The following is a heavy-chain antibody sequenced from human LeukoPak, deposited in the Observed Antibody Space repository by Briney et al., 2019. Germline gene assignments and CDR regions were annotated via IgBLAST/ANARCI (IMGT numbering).Heavy chain of an antibody. CDR1: GGSISSYY. V-gene: IGHV4-59*08. CDR3: AGLRDYYESSGYSFYFDY. D-gene: IGHD3-22*01. Sequence: ASETLSLTCTVSGGSISSYYWSWIRQPPGTGLEWIGYIYYSGNTNYNPSLKSRVTISVDTSKNQFSLKLRSVTAADTAVYYCAGLRDYYESSGYSFYFDYWGQGTLVTVSS. J-gene: IGHJ4*02. CDR2: IYYSGNT.